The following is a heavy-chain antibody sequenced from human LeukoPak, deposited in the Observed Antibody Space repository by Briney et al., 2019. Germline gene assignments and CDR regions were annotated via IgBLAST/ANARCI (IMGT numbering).Heavy chain of an antibody. CDR3: ARSYSSSSGGLYYFDY. Sequence: GGSLRLSCAASGFTVSSNYMSWVRQAPGKGLEWVSVIYSGGSTYYSDSVQGRFTISRDTSKNTLYLQMNSLRAEDTAVYYCARSYSSSSGGLYYFDYWGQGTLVTVSS. V-gene: IGHV3-53*01. CDR2: IYSGGST. D-gene: IGHD6-6*01. CDR1: GFTVSSNY. J-gene: IGHJ4*02.